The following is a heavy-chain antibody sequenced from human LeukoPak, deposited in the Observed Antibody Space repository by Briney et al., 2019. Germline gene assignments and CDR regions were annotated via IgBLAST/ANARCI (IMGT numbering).Heavy chain of an antibody. CDR1: GFTFSSYG. V-gene: IGHV3-23*01. Sequence: GGSLRLSCAASGFTFSSYGMSWVRQAPGKGLEWVSAISGSGGSTYYADSVKGRFTISRDNSKNTPYLQMNSLRAEDTAVYYCAKGGSGYPQHLLYFDYWGQGTLVTVSS. CDR3: AKGGSGYPQHLLYFDY. CDR2: ISGSGGST. D-gene: IGHD3-22*01. J-gene: IGHJ4*02.